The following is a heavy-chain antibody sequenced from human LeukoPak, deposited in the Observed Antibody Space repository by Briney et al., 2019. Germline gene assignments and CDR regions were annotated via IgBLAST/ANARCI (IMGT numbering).Heavy chain of an antibody. CDR2: IWYDGSNK. CDR1: GFTFSSYG. D-gene: IGHD1-26*01. Sequence: PGRSLRLSCAASGFTFSSYGMHWVRQAPGKGLEWVAVIWYDGSNKYYADSVKGRFTISRDNSKNTLYLQMNSLRAEDTAVYYCAKDAVRATTESWFDPWGQGTLVTVSS. CDR3: AKDAVRATTESWFDP. V-gene: IGHV3-33*06. J-gene: IGHJ5*02.